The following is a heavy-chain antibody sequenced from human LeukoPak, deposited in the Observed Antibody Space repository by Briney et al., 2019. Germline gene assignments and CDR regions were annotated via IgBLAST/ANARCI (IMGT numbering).Heavy chain of an antibody. V-gene: IGHV7-4-1*02. CDR1: LYTFTSYA. CDR2: INTNTGNP. J-gene: IGHJ4*02. D-gene: IGHD2-2*01. Sequence: GSVKVSCKASLYTFTSYAMNWVRPTPGQGLERVGWINTNTGNPTYAQGFTGRFVFSLDTSVSTAYLQISSLKAEDTAVYYCARDLDCSSTSCPDYWGQGTLVAVSS. CDR3: ARDLDCSSTSCPDY.